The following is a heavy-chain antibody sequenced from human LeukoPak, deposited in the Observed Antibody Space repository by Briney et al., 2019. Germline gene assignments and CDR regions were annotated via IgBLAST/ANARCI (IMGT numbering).Heavy chain of an antibody. CDR1: GFTFSSYA. CDR3: AKVLFSSGYYQVFDY. D-gene: IGHD3-22*01. CDR2: ISGSGGST. V-gene: IGHV3-23*01. Sequence: GGSLRLSCAASGFTFSSYAMSWVRQAPGKGLEWVSAISGSGGSTYYADSVKGRFTISRDNSKNTLYLQMNSLRAEDTAVYYCAKVLFSSGYYQVFDYWGQGTLVTASS. J-gene: IGHJ4*02.